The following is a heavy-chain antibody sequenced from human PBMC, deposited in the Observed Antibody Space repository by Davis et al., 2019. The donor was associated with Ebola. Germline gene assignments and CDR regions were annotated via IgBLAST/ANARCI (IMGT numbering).Heavy chain of an antibody. CDR1: GDCFTSYC. J-gene: IGHJ4*02. Sequence: GESLKISCQGSGDCFTSYCFGWARQMPVQGLEWMGIIYPGDSDTGYSPSFQGQVTISADKSISTAYLQWSSLKASDTAMYYCARQADYYDSSGYPCFDYWGQGTLVTVSS. D-gene: IGHD3-22*01. V-gene: IGHV5-51*01. CDR2: IYPGDSDT. CDR3: ARQADYYDSSGYPCFDY.